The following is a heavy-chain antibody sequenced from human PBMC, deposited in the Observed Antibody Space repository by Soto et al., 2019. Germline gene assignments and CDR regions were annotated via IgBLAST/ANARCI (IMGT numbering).Heavy chain of an antibody. J-gene: IGHJ4*02. CDR2: IYYSGST. V-gene: IGHV4-39*01. D-gene: IGHD2-21*02. CDR1: GDSISSRSYY. CDR3: ARQRNSVVTKAYFAV. Sequence: PSETLSLTCTVTGDSISSRSYYWGWIRQPPGKGLEWIGSIYYSGSTYNNPSLRSRVSMPIDTSKDQFSLKLKSVTAADTALYFCARQRNSVVTKAYFAVWGPGSLVT.